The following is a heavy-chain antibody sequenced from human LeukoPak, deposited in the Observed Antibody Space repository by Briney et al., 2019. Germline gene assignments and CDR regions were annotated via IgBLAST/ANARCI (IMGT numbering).Heavy chain of an antibody. CDR3: ARGGQWFDP. J-gene: IGHJ5*02. V-gene: IGHV4-4*07. CDR2: IYNSGTT. Sequence: SETLSLTCTVSGDSISSFFWTWIRQPAGKGLEWIGRIYNSGTTNYNPSLKSRVPMSVDTSKNEISLKLSSMTAADTAVYYCARGGQWFDPWGQGILVTVSS. CDR1: GDSISSFF.